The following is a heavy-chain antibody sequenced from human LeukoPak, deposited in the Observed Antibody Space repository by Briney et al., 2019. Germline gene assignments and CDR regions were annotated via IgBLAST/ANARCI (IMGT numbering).Heavy chain of an antibody. J-gene: IGHJ6*02. D-gene: IGHD3-10*01. CDR3: ARVTEGYYGSGRFYGMDV. Sequence: GRSPRLSCAASGFTFSSYSMNWVRQAPGRGLEWVSSISSSSSYIYYADSVKGRFTISRDNAKNSLYLQMNSLRAEDTAVYYCARVTEGYYGSGRFYGMDVWGQGTTVTVSS. CDR1: GFTFSSYS. CDR2: ISSSSSYI. V-gene: IGHV3-21*01.